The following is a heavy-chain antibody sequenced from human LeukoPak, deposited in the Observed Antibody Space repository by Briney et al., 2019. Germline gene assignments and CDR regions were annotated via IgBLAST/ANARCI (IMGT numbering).Heavy chain of an antibody. J-gene: IGHJ4*02. CDR2: ISYDGSNK. V-gene: IGHV3-30*03. CDR3: ARIRDDYNPLDY. Sequence: GGSLRLSCAASGFTFSSYGMHWARQAPGKGLEWVAVISYDGSNKYYADSVKGRFTISRDNSKNTLYLQMNSLRAEDTAVYYCARIRDDYNPLDYWGQGTLVTVSS. D-gene: IGHD5-24*01. CDR1: GFTFSSYG.